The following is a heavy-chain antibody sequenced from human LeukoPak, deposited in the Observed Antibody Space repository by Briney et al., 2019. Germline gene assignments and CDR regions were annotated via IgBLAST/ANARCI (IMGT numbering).Heavy chain of an antibody. V-gene: IGHV4-59*08. Sequence: SETLSLTCAVYGGSFSGYYWSWIRQPPGKGLEWIGYIYYSGSTNYNPSLKSRVTISVDTSKNQFSLKLSSVTAADTAVYYCARRRGAGGSFDYWGQGTLVTVSS. D-gene: IGHD1-26*01. CDR2: IYYSGST. J-gene: IGHJ4*02. CDR3: ARRRGAGGSFDY. CDR1: GGSFSGYY.